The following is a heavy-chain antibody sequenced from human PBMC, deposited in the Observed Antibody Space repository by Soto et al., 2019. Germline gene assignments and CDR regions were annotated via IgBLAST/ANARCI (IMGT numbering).Heavy chain of an antibody. V-gene: IGHV1-69*01. D-gene: IGHD6-13*01. CDR2: IVPIYRTA. J-gene: IGHJ4*02. Sequence: QVQLVQSGAEVKKPGSSVKVSCKASGGTFSSYRINWVRQAPGQGLEWVGGIVPIYRTADYAQKFQGRVTITADERARKSYMALRSLKSQDTAVYYCVRDSGAKLSSSWGQGTLVTVSS. CDR1: GGTFSSYR. CDR3: VRDSGAKLSSS.